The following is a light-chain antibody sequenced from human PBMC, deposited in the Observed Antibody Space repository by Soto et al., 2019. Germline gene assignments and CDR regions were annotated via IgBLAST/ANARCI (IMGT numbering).Light chain of an antibody. CDR1: QSISSY. CDR2: AAS. V-gene: IGKV1-39*01. J-gene: IGKJ1*01. Sequence: QMPSSLSASVGDRVTITCRASQSISSYLNWYQQKLGKAPKLLIYAASSLQSGVPSRFSGSGSGTEFTLTISSLQPEDFATYSCQQSYSTPVAFGQGTKVEIK. CDR3: QQSYSTPVA.